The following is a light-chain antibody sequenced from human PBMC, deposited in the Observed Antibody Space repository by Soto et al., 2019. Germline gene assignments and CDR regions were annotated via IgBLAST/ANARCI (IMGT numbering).Light chain of an antibody. CDR3: KSYAGSNTDV. J-gene: IGLJ1*01. V-gene: IGLV2-8*01. CDR2: EVV. Sequence: QSALTQPPSASGSPGQSVTISCTGTKNDIGVYDFVSWYQHHTGKAPRLIIYEVVQRPSGVPDRFSGSKSGNTASLTVSGLQAADEAYYFCKSYAGSNTDVFGSGTKLTV. CDR1: KNDIGVYDF.